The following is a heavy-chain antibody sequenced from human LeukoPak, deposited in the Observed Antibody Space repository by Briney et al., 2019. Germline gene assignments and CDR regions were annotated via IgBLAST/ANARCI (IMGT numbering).Heavy chain of an antibody. CDR1: GFTFSGYA. J-gene: IGHJ6*02. V-gene: IGHV3-30*04. D-gene: IGHD2-15*01. CDR2: ISYDGSNK. CDR3: ARDPNFCSGGSCYYYYGMDV. Sequence: GGSLRLSCAASGFTFSGYAMHWVRQAPGKGLEWVAVISYDGSNKYYADSVKGRFTISRDNSKNTLYLQMNSLRAEDTAVYYCARDPNFCSGGSCYYYYGMDVWGQGTTVTVSS.